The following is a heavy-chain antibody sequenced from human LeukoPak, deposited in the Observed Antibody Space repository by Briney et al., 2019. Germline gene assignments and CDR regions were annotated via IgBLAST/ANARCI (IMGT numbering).Heavy chain of an antibody. J-gene: IGHJ3*02. CDR3: ARQSDVRTRRGDDAFDI. CDR1: GYTFTRYG. Sequence: ASVKVSCKSSGYTFTRYGITWVRQAPGQRLEWMGWINTYNGNTNYAQKLQGRVTITRDTSTSTVYMELRSLRSDDTAVYYCARQSDVRTRRGDDAFDIWGQGTMVTVSS. CDR2: INTYNGNT. D-gene: IGHD3-10*01. V-gene: IGHV1-18*01.